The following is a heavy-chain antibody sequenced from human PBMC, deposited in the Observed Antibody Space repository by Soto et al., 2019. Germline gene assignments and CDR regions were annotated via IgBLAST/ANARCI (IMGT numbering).Heavy chain of an antibody. J-gene: IGHJ4*02. V-gene: IGHV1-2*04. D-gene: IGHD6-13*01. CDR3: AREGAAADNWGNYFDY. CDR1: GYTFTGYY. Sequence: QVQLVQSGAEVKKPGASVKVSCKASGYTFTGYYMHWVRQAPGQGLEWMGWINPNSGGTNYAQKFQGWVTMTRDTSIITAYMELSRLRSDDTAVYYCAREGAAADNWGNYFDYWGQGTLVTVSS. CDR2: INPNSGGT.